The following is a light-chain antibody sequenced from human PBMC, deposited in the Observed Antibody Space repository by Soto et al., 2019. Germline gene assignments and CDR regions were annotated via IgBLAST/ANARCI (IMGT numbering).Light chain of an antibody. CDR3: CSYADSTTVV. CDR2: EDN. V-gene: IGLV2-23*01. CDR1: GRSYNL. Sequence: QPVLTQPASVSGSPGQSITISCTGSGRSYNLVSWFQQSPGKAPKLIIYEDNKRPSGVSNRFSGSKSGNTASLTISGLQPEDEADYYCCSYADSTTVVFGGGTKVTVL. J-gene: IGLJ3*02.